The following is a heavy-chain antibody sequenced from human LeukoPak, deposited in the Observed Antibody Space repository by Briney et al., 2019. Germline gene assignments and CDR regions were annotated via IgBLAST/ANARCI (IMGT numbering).Heavy chain of an antibody. V-gene: IGHV3-20*04. CDR1: GFIFDDYG. Sequence: GSLRLSCAASGFIFDDYGMSWVRQAPGKGLEWVSGTNWKGGSTGYGDSVEGRFTISRDNAKNSLYLQMNGLRAEDTALYYCARDLKRLAAVQPPEFDYRGQGTLVTVSS. CDR2: TNWKGGST. D-gene: IGHD6-13*01. CDR3: ARDLKRLAAVQPPEFDY. J-gene: IGHJ4*02.